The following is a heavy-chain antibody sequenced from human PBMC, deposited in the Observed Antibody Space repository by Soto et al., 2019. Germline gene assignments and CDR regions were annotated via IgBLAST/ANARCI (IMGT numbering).Heavy chain of an antibody. V-gene: IGHV3-11*01. J-gene: IGHJ3*01. CDR3: ARGKYPGSVDV. CDR1: GFTFSDYY. D-gene: IGHD6-6*01. CDR2: ISGPSSVI. Sequence: PGGSLKLSFVSSGFTFSDYYMHWMRQAPGKGLEWVSYISGPSSVISYADSVKGRFTISRDNAKDSLFLQINNLRAEDTALYYFARGKYPGSVDVWGQGTMVTVSS.